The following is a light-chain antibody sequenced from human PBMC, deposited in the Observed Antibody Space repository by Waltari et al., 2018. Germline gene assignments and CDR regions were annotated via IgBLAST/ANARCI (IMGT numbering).Light chain of an antibody. J-gene: IGKJ3*01. CDR3: QQSYNTPRT. V-gene: IGKV1-39*01. Sequence: DIQMTQSPSSLSASVGDRVSITCRASKSISTHLNWYQQKPGEAPKLLIYAASNLQSGVPSRFSGRGSETEFTITISSLQPEDFAVYYCQQSYNTPRTFGPGTKVDIK. CDR2: AAS. CDR1: KSISTH.